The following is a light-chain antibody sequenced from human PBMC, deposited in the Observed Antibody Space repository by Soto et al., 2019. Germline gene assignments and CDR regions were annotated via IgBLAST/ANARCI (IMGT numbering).Light chain of an antibody. J-gene: IGLJ1*01. Sequence: QRVLTQSPSASASLGASVKLTCTLSSGHSSYAIAWHQQQPEKGPRYFMKLNSDGSHSRGDGIPDRFSGSSSGAERYLTISSLQSEDEADYYCQTWGTGIHVFGTGTKLTVL. CDR2: LNSDGSH. CDR3: QTWGTGIHV. V-gene: IGLV4-69*01. CDR1: SGHSSYA.